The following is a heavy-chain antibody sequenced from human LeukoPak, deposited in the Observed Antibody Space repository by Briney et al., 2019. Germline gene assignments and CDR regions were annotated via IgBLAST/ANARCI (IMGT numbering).Heavy chain of an antibody. CDR1: GYTFTSYG. J-gene: IGHJ4*02. CDR3: ARSERGYSYGLIDY. V-gene: IGHV1-18*01. CDR2: ISAYNGNT. Sequence: ASVKVSCKASGYTFTSYGISWVRQAPGQGLEWMGWISAYNGNTNYAQKLQGRVTMTTDTSTSTAYMELRSLRSDDTAVYYCARSERGYSYGLIDYWGQGTLVTVSS. D-gene: IGHD5-18*01.